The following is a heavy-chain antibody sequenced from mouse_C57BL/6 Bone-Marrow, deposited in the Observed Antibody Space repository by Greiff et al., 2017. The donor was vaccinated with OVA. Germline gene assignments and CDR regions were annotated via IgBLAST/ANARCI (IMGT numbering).Heavy chain of an antibody. Sequence: DVKLVESGGGLVQPGGSLKLSCAASGFTFSDYYMYWVRQTPEKRLEWVAYISNGGGSTYYPDTVKGRFTISRDNAKNTLYLQMSRLKSEDTAMYYCARQFITTVVAYPSYAMDYWGQGTSVTVSS. D-gene: IGHD1-1*01. CDR3: ARQFITTVVAYPSYAMDY. CDR2: ISNGGGST. CDR1: GFTFSDYY. J-gene: IGHJ4*01. V-gene: IGHV5-12*01.